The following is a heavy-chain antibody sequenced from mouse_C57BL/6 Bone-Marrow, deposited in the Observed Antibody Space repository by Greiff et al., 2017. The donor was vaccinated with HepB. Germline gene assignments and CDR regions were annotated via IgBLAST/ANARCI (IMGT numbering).Heavy chain of an antibody. J-gene: IGHJ3*01. CDR3: ARHEEGLYSNLAWFAY. CDR2: FYPGSGSI. CDR1: GYTFTEYT. V-gene: IGHV1-62-2*01. Sequence: VKVVESGAELVKPGASVKLSCKASGYTFTEYTIHWVKQRSGQGLEWIGWFYPGSGSIKYNEKFKDKATLTADKSSSTVYMELSRLRSEDSAVYFCARHEEGLYSNLAWFAYWGQGTLVTVSA. D-gene: IGHD2-5*01.